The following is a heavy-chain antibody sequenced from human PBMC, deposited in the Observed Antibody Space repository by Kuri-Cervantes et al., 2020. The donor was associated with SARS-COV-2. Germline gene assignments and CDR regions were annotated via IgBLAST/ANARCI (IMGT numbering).Heavy chain of an antibody. CDR2: IKSKTDGGTT. J-gene: IGHJ3*02. D-gene: IGHD6-13*01. CDR3: AKDEDSSSWYSNRGFDAFDI. V-gene: IGHV3-23*01. CDR1: GFTFSSYA. Sequence: GGSLRLSCAASGFTFSSYAMSWVRQAPGKGLEWVGRIKSKTDGGTTDYADSVKGRFTISRDNSKNTLYLQMNSLRAEDTAVYYCAKDEDSSSWYSNRGFDAFDIWGQGTMVTVSS.